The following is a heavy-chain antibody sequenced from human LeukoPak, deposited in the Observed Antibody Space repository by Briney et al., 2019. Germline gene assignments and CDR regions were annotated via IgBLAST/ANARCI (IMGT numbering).Heavy chain of an antibody. V-gene: IGHV4-4*07. Sequence: PSETLSLTCTVSGGSISSYYWSWIRQPAGKGLEWIGRIYTSGSTNYNPSLKSRVTISIDTSKNQFSLKLTSVTAADTAVYYCARLLHHCFDSWGQGTLVTVSS. CDR3: ARLLHHCFDS. CDR1: GGSISSYY. J-gene: IGHJ5*01. CDR2: IYTSGST.